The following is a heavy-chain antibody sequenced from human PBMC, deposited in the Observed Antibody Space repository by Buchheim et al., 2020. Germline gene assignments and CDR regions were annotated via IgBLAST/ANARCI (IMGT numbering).Heavy chain of an antibody. CDR2: ISYSGGNT. V-gene: IGHV3-23*01. CDR3: AKDTEYCSSTTCSLARLTFDY. Sequence: EVQLLESGGGLVQPGGSLRLSCAASGFTFRKYAMSWVRQAPGKGLEWVSAISYSGGNTYYSDYVKGRFTISRDNSKNTLYVQMNSLRAEDTAVYYCAKDTEYCSSTTCSLARLTFDYWGQGTL. J-gene: IGHJ4*02. D-gene: IGHD2-2*01. CDR1: GFTFRKYA.